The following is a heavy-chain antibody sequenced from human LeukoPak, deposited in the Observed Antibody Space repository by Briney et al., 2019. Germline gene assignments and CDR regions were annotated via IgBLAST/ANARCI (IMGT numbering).Heavy chain of an antibody. CDR1: GYTFTNHG. V-gene: IGHV7-4-1*02. J-gene: IGHJ3*02. CDR3: ARDVSRGWLVQGDSAFDI. Sequence: PAASVKVSCKASGYTFTNHGMNWVRQAPGQGREWVGRINTNAERPTYAQGFTGRFVISLDTSVNTAYLQINSLKAEDTAVYYCARDVSRGWLVQGDSAFDIWGQGTMVTVSS. D-gene: IGHD6-19*01. CDR2: INTNAERP.